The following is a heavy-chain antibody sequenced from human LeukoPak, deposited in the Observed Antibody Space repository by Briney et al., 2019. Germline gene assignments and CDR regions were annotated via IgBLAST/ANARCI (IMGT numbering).Heavy chain of an antibody. CDR2: FSRSSSTI. V-gene: IGHV3-48*04. Sequence: GGSLRLSCAASGFTFSSYSMDWGRQAPGKGWGGGSYFSRSSSTIDYADSVKGRFTISRDNAKSSLYLQMISLRVEDTAVYYCARPPRGDISYDFWSGPFYYLDVWGKGTTVTVSS. D-gene: IGHD3-3*01. J-gene: IGHJ6*03. CDR3: ARPPRGDISYDFWSGPFYYLDV. CDR1: GFTFSSYS.